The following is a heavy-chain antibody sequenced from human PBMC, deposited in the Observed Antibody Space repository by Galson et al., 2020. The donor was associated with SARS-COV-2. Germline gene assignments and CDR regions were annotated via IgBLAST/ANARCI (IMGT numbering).Heavy chain of an antibody. V-gene: IGHV2-70*11. Sequence: SGPTLVKPTQTLTLACTFSGFSLSTSGMCVNWIRQPPGKALEWLARIDWDDDKYYSTSLKTRLTISKDTSKNQVVLIMTNMDPMDTATYYCARLYNALSGASDHWGQGTLVTVSS. CDR3: ARLYNALSGASDH. CDR1: GFSLSTSGMC. J-gene: IGHJ4*02. CDR2: IDWDDDK. D-gene: IGHD1-20*01.